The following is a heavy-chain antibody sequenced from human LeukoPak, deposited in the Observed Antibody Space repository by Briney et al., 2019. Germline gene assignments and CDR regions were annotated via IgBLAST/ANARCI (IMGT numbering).Heavy chain of an antibody. Sequence: SETLSLTCTVSGGSISSYYWSWIRQPPGKGLEWIGYIYYSGSTNYNPSLRSRVTISVDTSKNQFSLKLSSVTAADTAVYYCARDRIAVAGPDFDYWGQGTLVTVSS. CDR3: ARDRIAVAGPDFDY. D-gene: IGHD6-19*01. V-gene: IGHV4-59*01. J-gene: IGHJ4*02. CDR2: IYYSGST. CDR1: GGSISSYY.